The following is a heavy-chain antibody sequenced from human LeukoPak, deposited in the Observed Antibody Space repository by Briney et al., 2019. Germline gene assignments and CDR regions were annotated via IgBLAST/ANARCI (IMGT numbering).Heavy chain of an antibody. CDR3: ARELTKNYMDV. V-gene: IGHV4-39*07. D-gene: IGHD3-9*01. CDR2: IYHSGST. CDR1: GGSISSGDYY. Sequence: PSETLSLTCTVSGGSISSGDYYWSWIRQPPGKGLEWIGSIYHSGSTYYNPSLKSRVTISVDTSKNQFSLKLSSVTAADTAVYYCARELTKNYMDVWGKGTTVTVSS. J-gene: IGHJ6*03.